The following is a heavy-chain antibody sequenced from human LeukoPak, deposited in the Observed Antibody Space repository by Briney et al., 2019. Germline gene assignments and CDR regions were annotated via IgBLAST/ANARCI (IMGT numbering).Heavy chain of an antibody. V-gene: IGHV1-8*01. J-gene: IGHJ4*02. CDR2: MNPNSGNT. D-gene: IGHD5-12*01. CDR1: GYTFTSYD. Sequence: SVKVSCKASGYTFTSYDINWVRQATRQGLEWMGWMNPNSGNTGYAQKFQGRVTMTRNTSITTAYMELISLSSEDTAVYYCARGRMDIVATIFRPDLYYFDYWGQGTLVTVSS. CDR3: ARGRMDIVATIFRPDLYYFDY.